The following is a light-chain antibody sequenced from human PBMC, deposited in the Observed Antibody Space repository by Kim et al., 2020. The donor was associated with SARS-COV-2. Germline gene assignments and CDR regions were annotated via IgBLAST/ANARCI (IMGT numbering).Light chain of an antibody. CDR3: QAWDSSTGDWV. CDR1: KLGDKY. J-gene: IGLJ3*02. CDR2: QDS. Sequence: PGQTASITCSGDKLGDKYACWYQQKPGQSPVLVIYQDSKRPSGIPERFPGSNSGNTATLTISGTQAMDEADYYCQAWDSSTGDWVFGGGTQLTVL. V-gene: IGLV3-1*01.